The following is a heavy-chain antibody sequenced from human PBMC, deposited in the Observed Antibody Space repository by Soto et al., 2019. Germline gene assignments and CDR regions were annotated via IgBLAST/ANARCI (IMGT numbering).Heavy chain of an antibody. J-gene: IGHJ4*01. CDR1: GASVSSGDYY. CDR2: IYSSGNT. V-gene: IGHV4-30-4*01. CDR3: ARGVLH. Sequence: PSETLSLTCTVSGASVSSGDYYWTWIRQPPGKDLEWIGYIYSSGNTNYNPSLRSRVTMSKDTSKNQFSLKLNSVTAADTAVYYCARGVLHWGQGTLVTVSS.